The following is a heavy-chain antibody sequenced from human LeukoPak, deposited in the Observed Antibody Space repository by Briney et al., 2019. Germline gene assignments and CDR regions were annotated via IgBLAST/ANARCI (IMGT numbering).Heavy chain of an antibody. CDR3: ARDILWALPDAFDI. V-gene: IGHV4-39*07. CDR1: GGSISSSSYY. Sequence: SETLSLTCTVSGGSISSSSYYWGWIRQPPGKGLEWIGEINHSGVANYNPSLKSRVTISVDSSKNQVSLKMSSVTAVDTAVYYCARDILWALPDAFDIWGQGTRVTVSS. D-gene: IGHD2-21*01. CDR2: INHSGVA. J-gene: IGHJ3*02.